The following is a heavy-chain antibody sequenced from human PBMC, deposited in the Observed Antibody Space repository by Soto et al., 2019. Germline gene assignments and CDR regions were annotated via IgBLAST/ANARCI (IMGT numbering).Heavy chain of an antibody. Sequence: ASVKVSCKASVFSVDTTYCIHWVRRAPGQGLEWMGSINPNSGDTNYAQDFQGRVTMTRDTSISTAYMEVSSLTSDDTAVYYCGSPRSGPSPDVGHWGHGTVVTVSS. V-gene: IGHV1-2*02. D-gene: IGHD2-15*01. CDR1: VFSVDTTYC. CDR3: GSPRSGPSPDVGH. J-gene: IGHJ4*01. CDR2: INPNSGDT.